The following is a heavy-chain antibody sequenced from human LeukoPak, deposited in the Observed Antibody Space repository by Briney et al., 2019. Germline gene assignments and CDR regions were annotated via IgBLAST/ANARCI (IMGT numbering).Heavy chain of an antibody. CDR2: INPSGGST. J-gene: IGHJ4*02. CDR3: ARARIAAAPDY. V-gene: IGHV1-46*01. D-gene: IGHD6-13*01. Sequence: ASVRVSCKASGYTFTSYYMHWVRQAPGQGLEWMGIINPSGGSTSYAQKFQGRVTMTRDTSTSTVYMELSSLRSEDTAVYYCARARIAAAPDYWGQGTLVTVSS. CDR1: GYTFTSYY.